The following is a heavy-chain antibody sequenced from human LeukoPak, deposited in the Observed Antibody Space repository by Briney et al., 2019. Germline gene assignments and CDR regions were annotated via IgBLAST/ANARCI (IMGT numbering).Heavy chain of an antibody. CDR2: ISGSGGST. J-gene: IGHJ4*02. Sequence: GGSLRLSCAASGFTFSTYAMSWVRQAPGKGLEWVSAISGSGGSTYYAASVKGRFTISRDNSKNTLYLQMNSLTAEDTAVYYCAKTGRSSRVLDHFDNWGQGTLVTVSS. CDR1: GFTFSTYA. CDR3: AKTGRSSRVLDHFDN. V-gene: IGHV3-23*01. D-gene: IGHD3/OR15-3a*01.